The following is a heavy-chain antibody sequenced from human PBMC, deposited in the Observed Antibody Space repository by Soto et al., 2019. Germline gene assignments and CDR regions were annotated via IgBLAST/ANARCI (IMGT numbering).Heavy chain of an antibody. J-gene: IGHJ4*02. V-gene: IGHV1-2*02. D-gene: IGHD7-27*01. CDR2: ISPHSGGP. Sequence: ASVKVSCKASGYTFTGYYIHWVRQAPGQGLEWMGSISPHSGGPNYAQRFQGRVTMTRDTSMTTVYMEMSGLTSDDTAVYYCAREEQTGANYYLGYWGQGQPVPVSS. CDR3: AREEQTGANYYLGY. CDR1: GYTFTGYY.